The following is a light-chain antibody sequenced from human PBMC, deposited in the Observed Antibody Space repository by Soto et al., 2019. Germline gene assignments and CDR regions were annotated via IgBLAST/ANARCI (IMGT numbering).Light chain of an antibody. CDR2: QVS. CDR3: SSYSSSSTFYV. CDR1: SSDIGGFYY. Sequence: QSVMTLPASVSGSPGQTITISCTGTSSDIGGFYYVSWYQHHPGKDPKLMIYQVSNRPSGVSNRFSGSKSGNTASLTISGLQAEDEADYFCSSYSSSSTFYVFGAGTKVTVL. V-gene: IGLV2-14*01. J-gene: IGLJ1*01.